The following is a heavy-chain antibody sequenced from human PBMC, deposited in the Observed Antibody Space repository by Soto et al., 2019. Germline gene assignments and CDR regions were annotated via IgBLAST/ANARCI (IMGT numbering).Heavy chain of an antibody. Sequence: EVQLVETGGGLIQPGGSLRLSCAASGLTVSSNYMNWVRQAPGKGLEWVSVLYSGGSTHYAGSVKGRFIISRDNSKNTLYLQMNSLRVEDTAVYYCARDRPGDEGDGFDIWGHGPMVTVSS. V-gene: IGHV3-53*02. CDR1: GLTVSSNY. D-gene: IGHD3-10*01. CDR2: LYSGGST. CDR3: ARDRPGDEGDGFDI. J-gene: IGHJ3*02.